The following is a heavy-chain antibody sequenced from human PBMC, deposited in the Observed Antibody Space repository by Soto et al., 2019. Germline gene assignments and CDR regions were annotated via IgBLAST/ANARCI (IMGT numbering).Heavy chain of an antibody. J-gene: IGHJ5*02. CDR1: GFTFSSYA. Sequence: HPGGSLRLSCAASGFTFSSYAMSWVRQAPGKGLEWVSAISGSGGSTYYADSVKGRFTISRDNSKNTLYLQMNSLRAEDTAVYYCANNNNLGSSWYWGTPNWFDPWGQGTLVTVSS. CDR2: ISGSGGST. CDR3: ANNNNLGSSWYWGTPNWFDP. D-gene: IGHD6-13*01. V-gene: IGHV3-23*01.